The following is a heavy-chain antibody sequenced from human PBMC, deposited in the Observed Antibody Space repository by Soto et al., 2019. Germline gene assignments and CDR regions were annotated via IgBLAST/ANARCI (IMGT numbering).Heavy chain of an antibody. CDR3: AGSVAARPNFWSYYAMDV. V-gene: IGHV1-69*06. J-gene: IGHJ6*02. CDR1: GGTFSSYA. D-gene: IGHD6-6*01. Sequence: QVQLVQSGAEVKKPGSSVKVSCKASGGTFSSYAISWVRQAPGQGLEWMGGIIPIFGTPRYAENFQGRVTITADKSTSTASMELSSLTSEDTAISYCAGSVAARPNFWSYYAMDVWGQGTKVAVSS. CDR2: IIPIFGTP.